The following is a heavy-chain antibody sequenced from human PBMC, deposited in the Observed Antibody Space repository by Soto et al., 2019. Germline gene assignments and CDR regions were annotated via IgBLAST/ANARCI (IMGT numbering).Heavy chain of an antibody. V-gene: IGHV1-8*01. CDR1: GYTFTSYD. CDR3: ARAPTSITIFGVVINRNWFDP. CDR2: MNPNSGNT. J-gene: IGHJ5*02. Sequence: ASVKVSCKASGYTFTSYDINWVRQATGQGLEWMGWMNPNSGNTGYAQKFQGRVTMTRNTSISTAYMELSRLRSEDTAVYYCARAPTSITIFGVVINRNWFDPWGQGTLVTVSS. D-gene: IGHD3-3*01.